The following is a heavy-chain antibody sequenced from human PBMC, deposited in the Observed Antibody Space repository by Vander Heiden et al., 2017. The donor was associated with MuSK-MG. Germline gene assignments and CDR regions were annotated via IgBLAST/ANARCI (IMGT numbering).Heavy chain of an antibody. J-gene: IGHJ4*02. CDR1: GFSLGHYW. CDR2: IKPDGSDK. V-gene: IGHV3-7*01. CDR3: TRDGSWSSDY. D-gene: IGHD3-10*01. Sequence: EVQLVESGGGSVQPGGSRGLSCASSGFSLGHYWMNWVRQVTGKGLEWVTKIKPDGSDKYPVDSVKGRSIISRDNAKNPLLRQMNSLSADDSAVYYCTRDGSWSSDYWGRGTLVTVSS.